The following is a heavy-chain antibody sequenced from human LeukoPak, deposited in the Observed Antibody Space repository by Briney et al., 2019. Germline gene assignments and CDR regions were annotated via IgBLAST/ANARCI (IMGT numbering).Heavy chain of an antibody. V-gene: IGHV4-38-2*01. CDR1: GYSISSGYY. J-gene: IGHJ3*02. D-gene: IGHD3-22*01. CDR3: ARQGLYYYDSSGTTDAFDI. CDR2: IYHSGST. Sequence: PSETLSLTCAVSGYSISSGYYWGWIRQLPGKGLEWIGSIYHSGSTYYNPSLKSRVTISVDTSKNQFSLKLSSVTAADTAVYYCARQGLYYYDSSGTTDAFDIWGQGTMVTVSS.